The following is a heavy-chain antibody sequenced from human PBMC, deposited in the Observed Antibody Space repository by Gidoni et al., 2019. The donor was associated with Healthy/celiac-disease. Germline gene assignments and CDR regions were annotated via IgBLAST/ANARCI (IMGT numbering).Heavy chain of an antibody. CDR1: GCTFSSYA. V-gene: IGHV1-69*01. J-gene: IGHJ6*02. D-gene: IGHD2-15*01. CDR3: ARGLGYCSGGSCYSVGYYYYGMDV. Sequence: QVQLVQSGAEVKKPGSSVKVSCKASGCTFSSYAISWVRQAPGQGLEWMGGIIPIFGTANYAQKFQGRVTITADESTSTAYMELSSLRSEDTAVYYCARGLGYCSGGSCYSVGYYYYGMDVWGQGTTVTVSS. CDR2: IIPIFGTA.